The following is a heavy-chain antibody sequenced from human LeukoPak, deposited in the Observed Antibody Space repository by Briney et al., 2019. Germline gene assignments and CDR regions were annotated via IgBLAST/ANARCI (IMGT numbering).Heavy chain of an antibody. CDR2: IYYSGST. CDR3: ARDILDYYGSGRVRGRYFDY. D-gene: IGHD3-10*01. V-gene: IGHV4-31*03. CDR1: GGSISSGGYY. J-gene: IGHJ4*02. Sequence: SETLPLTCTVSGGSISSGGYYWSWIRQHPGKGLEWIGYIYYSGSTYYNPSLKSRVTISVDTSKNQFSLKLSSVTAADTAVYYCARDILDYYGSGRVRGRYFDYWGQGTLVTVSS.